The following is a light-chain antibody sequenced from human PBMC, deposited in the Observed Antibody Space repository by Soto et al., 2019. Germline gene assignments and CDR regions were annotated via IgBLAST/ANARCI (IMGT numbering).Light chain of an antibody. J-gene: IGKJ1*01. CDR3: QQYRYPPRA. CDR2: AAS. V-gene: IGKV3-20*01. CDR1: QPITSNY. Sequence: IVLTQSPGTLSLSPGERATLSCRASQPITSNYLAWYQQKPGQAPRLLIYAASRRATGIPDRFSGGGSGTDFTSTIRRLEPEDFAVYYCQQYRYPPRACGQGTKVEIK.